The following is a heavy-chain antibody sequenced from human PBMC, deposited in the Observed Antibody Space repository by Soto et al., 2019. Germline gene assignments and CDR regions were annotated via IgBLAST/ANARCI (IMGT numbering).Heavy chain of an antibody. CDR3: ARGRQAWPQGYLVS. D-gene: IGHD1-1*01. CDR1: GFTLSNYG. V-gene: IGHV3-33*01. CDR2: IWSNGINK. Sequence: QVQLVESGGGVVQPGRSLRLSCAASGFTLSNYGMHWVRQAPGKGLEWVAVIWSNGINKYYIDSVKGRFTISRDGAKNTLDLQMNTLRAEDTAVYYCARGRQAWPQGYLVSWGQGTPVTVFS. J-gene: IGHJ5*01.